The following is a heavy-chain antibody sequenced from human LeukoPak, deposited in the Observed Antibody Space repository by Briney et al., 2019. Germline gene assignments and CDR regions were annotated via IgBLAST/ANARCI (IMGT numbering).Heavy chain of an antibody. D-gene: IGHD3-10*01. J-gene: IGHJ6*03. CDR2: MNPNSGNT. CDR3: ARWGPGAMVRGVTKYYYYYMDV. V-gene: IGHV1-8*03. CDR1: GYTFTSYD. Sequence: ASVKVSCKASGYTFTSYDINWVRQATGQGLEWMGWMNPNSGNTAYAQNFQGRVTITRNTSISTAYMELSSLRSEDTAVYYCARWGPGAMVRGVTKYYYYYMDVWGKGTTVTVSS.